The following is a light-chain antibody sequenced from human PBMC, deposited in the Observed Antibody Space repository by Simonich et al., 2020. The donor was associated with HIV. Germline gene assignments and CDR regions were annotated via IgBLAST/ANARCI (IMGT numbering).Light chain of an antibody. Sequence: QSALPQPASVSGSPGPSLTISCTETSSDVGGYNYVSWYQQHPGKAPKLRIYEISNRPSGVSNRFSGSKSGNTASLTISGLQAEDEADYYCSSYTSSSTLVVFGGGTKLTVL. V-gene: IGLV2-14*01. CDR1: SSDVGGYNY. J-gene: IGLJ2*01. CDR2: EIS. CDR3: SSYTSSSTLVV.